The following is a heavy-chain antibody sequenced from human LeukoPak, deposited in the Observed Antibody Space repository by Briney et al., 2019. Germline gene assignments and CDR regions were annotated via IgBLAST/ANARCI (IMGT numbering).Heavy chain of an antibody. CDR2: IIPILGIA. J-gene: IGHJ4*02. V-gene: IGHV1-69*04. CDR1: GGTFSSYA. D-gene: IGHD5-18*01. Sequence: ASVKVSCKASGGTFSSYAISWVRQAPGQGLEWMGRIIPILGIANYAQKFQGRVTITADKSTSTAYMELSSLRSEDTAVYYCARDSGYSYGFGYWRQGTLVTVSS. CDR3: ARDSGYSYGFGY.